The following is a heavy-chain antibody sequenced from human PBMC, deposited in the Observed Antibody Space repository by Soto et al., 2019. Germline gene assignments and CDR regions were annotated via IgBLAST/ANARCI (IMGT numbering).Heavy chain of an antibody. CDR1: GFTFSGYA. J-gene: IGHJ4*02. V-gene: IGHV3-23*01. CDR2: SSGGGGRT. CDR3: AKLSGPRLSTNYYFDF. Sequence: EVQLLESVGDLVQPGGSLRLSCAASGFTFSGYAMSWVRQAPGKGLEWISASSGGGGRTYYADSVKGRFTISRDNSNTTLNLYINSLTAEDTAVYYCAKLSGPRLSTNYYFDFWGQGTLVTVS. D-gene: IGHD2-15*01.